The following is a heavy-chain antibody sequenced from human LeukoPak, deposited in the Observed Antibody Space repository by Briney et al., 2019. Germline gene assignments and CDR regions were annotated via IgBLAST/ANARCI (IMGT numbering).Heavy chain of an antibody. Sequence: GGSLRLSCAASGSTFSNAWMSWVRQAPGKGLEWVGRIKSKTDGGTTDYAAPVKGRFTISRDDSKNTLYLQMNSLKTEDTAVYYCTTDPGQQLAKRGYYYYGMDVWGKGTTVTVSS. J-gene: IGHJ6*04. CDR1: GSTFSNAW. CDR3: TTDPGQQLAKRGYYYYGMDV. CDR2: IKSKTDGGTT. V-gene: IGHV3-15*01. D-gene: IGHD6-13*01.